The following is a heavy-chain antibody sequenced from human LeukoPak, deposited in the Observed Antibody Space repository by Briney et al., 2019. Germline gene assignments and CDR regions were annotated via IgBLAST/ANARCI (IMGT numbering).Heavy chain of an antibody. CDR1: GGAFSSYA. CDR2: IIPIFGTA. D-gene: IGHD6-19*01. CDR3: ARDPYSSGRFDY. Sequence: ASVKVSCKASGGAFSSYAIRWVREAPGQGLEWMGRIIPIFGTANYAQKFQGRVTITTDESTSTAYMELSSLRSEDTAVYYCARDPYSSGRFDYWGQGTLVTVSS. V-gene: IGHV1-69*05. J-gene: IGHJ4*02.